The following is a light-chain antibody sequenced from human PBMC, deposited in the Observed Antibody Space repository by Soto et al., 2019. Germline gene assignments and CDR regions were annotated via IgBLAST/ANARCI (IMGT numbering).Light chain of an antibody. Sequence: EIVMTQSPATLSVSPGGRATLSCRASQSISDTLAWYQQKPGQAPRLLIHGASTRATGFPARFSGSGSGTDFTLSISRLEPEDFAVYYCQQYGSSPPITFGQGTRLEI. V-gene: IGKV3-15*01. J-gene: IGKJ5*01. CDR2: GAS. CDR3: QQYGSSPPIT. CDR1: QSISDT.